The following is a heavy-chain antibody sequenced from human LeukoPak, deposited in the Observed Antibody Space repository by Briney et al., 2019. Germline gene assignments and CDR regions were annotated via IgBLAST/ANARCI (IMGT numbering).Heavy chain of an antibody. J-gene: IGHJ4*02. D-gene: IGHD3-10*01. CDR3: ATVGARGVIIPSYYFDY. CDR2: FNPEDGET. Sequence: ASVKVSCKVSGYTLTELSMHWVRQAPGKGLEWMGGFNPEDGETIYAQKFQGRVTMTEDTSTDTAYMGLSSLRSEDTAVYYCATVGARGVIIPSYYFDYWGQGILVTVSS. V-gene: IGHV1-24*01. CDR1: GYTLTELS.